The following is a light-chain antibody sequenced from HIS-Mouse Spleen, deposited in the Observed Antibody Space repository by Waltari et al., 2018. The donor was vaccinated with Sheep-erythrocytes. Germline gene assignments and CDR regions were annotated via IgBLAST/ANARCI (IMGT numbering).Light chain of an antibody. Sequence: DIQMTQSPSSVSASVGDRVTIPCSASQGISCWLAWYQQKPGKAPKLLFYAASSLQSGVPSRFSGSGSATDFTLTISSLQPEDFATYYCQQANSFPITFGQGTRLEIK. J-gene: IGKJ5*01. CDR3: QQANSFPIT. V-gene: IGKV1-12*01. CDR2: AAS. CDR1: QGISCW.